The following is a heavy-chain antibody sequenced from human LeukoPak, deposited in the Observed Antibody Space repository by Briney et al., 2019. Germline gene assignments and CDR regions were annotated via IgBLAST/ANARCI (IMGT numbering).Heavy chain of an antibody. Sequence: GGSLRLSCAASGFTFSSYAMHWVRQAPGKGLEYVSAISSNGGSTYYANSVKGRFTISRDNSKNTLYLQMNSLRAEDTAVYYCAREEGRITLDYWGQGTLVTVSS. CDR1: GFTFSSYA. D-gene: IGHD3-10*01. CDR3: AREEGRITLDY. J-gene: IGHJ4*02. CDR2: ISSNGGST. V-gene: IGHV3-64*01.